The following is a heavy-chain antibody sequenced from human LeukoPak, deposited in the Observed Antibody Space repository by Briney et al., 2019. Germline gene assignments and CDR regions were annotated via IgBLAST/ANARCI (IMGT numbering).Heavy chain of an antibody. J-gene: IGHJ4*02. CDR3: ARDGGWGDFDY. CDR2: ISSSSSYI. CDR1: GFTFSSYS. Sequence: AGGSLRLSCAVSGFTFSSYSMNWVRQAPGKGLEWVSSISSSSSYIYYADSVKGRFTISRDNAKNSLYLQMNSLRAEDTAVYYCARDGGWGDFDYWGQGTLVTVSS. D-gene: IGHD6-19*01. V-gene: IGHV3-21*01.